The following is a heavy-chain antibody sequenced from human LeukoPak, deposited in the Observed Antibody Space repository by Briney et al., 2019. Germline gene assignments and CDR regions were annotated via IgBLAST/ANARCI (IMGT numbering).Heavy chain of an antibody. V-gene: IGHV3-21*01. CDR2: ISSSSSYI. Sequence: GGSLRLSCAASGFTFSSYSMNWVRQAPGKGLEWVSSISSSSSYIYYADSVKGRFTISRDNAKNSLYLQMNSLRAEDTAVYYCAKGTLAGEIDAFDIWGQGTMVTVSS. J-gene: IGHJ3*02. D-gene: IGHD3-10*01. CDR1: GFTFSSYS. CDR3: AKGTLAGEIDAFDI.